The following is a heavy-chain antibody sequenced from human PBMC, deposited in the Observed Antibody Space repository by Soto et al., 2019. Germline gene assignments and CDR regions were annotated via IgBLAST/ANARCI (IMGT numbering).Heavy chain of an antibody. CDR2: ISSSGSNI. V-gene: IGHV3-11*04. Sequence: GGSLRLSCAASGFTFSDYCMSWIRQAPGKGLEWVSYISSSGSNIYYADSVKGRFTISRDNSKNTLYLQMSSLRTEDTAVYYCVKHRSVIWGQGTLVTVSS. D-gene: IGHD2-21*01. J-gene: IGHJ4*02. CDR1: GFTFSDYC. CDR3: VKHRSVI.